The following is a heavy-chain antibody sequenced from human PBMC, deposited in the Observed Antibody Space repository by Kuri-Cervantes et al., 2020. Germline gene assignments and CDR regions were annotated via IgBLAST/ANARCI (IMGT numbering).Heavy chain of an antibody. CDR3: SKDEYDVLTGYHFNY. V-gene: IGHV3-74*01. D-gene: IGHD3-9*01. Sequence: GESLKISCAASGFTFSSYWMHWVRQAPGKGLVWVSRINSDGSSTSYADSVKGRFTISRDNAKNTLYLQMNSLRAEDTAVYYCSKDEYDVLTGYHFNYWGQGTLVTVSS. CDR2: INSDGSST. CDR1: GFTFSSYW. J-gene: IGHJ4*02.